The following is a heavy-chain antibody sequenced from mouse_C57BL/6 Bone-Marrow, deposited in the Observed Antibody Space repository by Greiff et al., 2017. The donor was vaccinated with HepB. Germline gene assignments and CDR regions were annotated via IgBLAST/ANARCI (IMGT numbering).Heavy chain of an antibody. V-gene: IGHV1-74*01. Sequence: QVQLKQPGAELVKPGASVKVSCKASGYTFTSYWMHWVKQRPGQGLEWIGRIHPSDSDTNYNQKFKGKATLTVDKSSSTAYMQLSSLTSEDSAVYYCAKDEYNTYFDVWGTGTTVTVSS. CDR1: GYTFTSYW. CDR3: AKDEYNTYFDV. CDR2: IHPSDSDT. D-gene: IGHD5-1*01. J-gene: IGHJ1*03.